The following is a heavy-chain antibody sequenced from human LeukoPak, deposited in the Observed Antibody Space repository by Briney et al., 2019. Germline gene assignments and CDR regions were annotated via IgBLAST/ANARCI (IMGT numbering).Heavy chain of an antibody. J-gene: IGHJ4*02. D-gene: IGHD1-26*01. V-gene: IGHV3-30*04. Sequence: PGGSLRLSCAASGFTFSSYAMHWVRQAPGKGLEWVAVISYDGSNKYYADSVKGRFTISRDNSKNTLYLQMNSLRAEDSAVYYCARDFGSGSSPIGYWGQGTLVTVSS. CDR1: GFTFSSYA. CDR2: ISYDGSNK. CDR3: ARDFGSGSSPIGY.